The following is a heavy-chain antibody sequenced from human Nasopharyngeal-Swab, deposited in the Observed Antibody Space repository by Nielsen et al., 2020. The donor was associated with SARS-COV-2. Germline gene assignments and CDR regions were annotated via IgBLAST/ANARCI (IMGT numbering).Heavy chain of an antibody. CDR3: ARGVVGNYDYVWGSYRCDNWFDP. Sequence: WIRQPPGKGLEWIGYIYYSGSTNYNPSLKSRVTISVDTSKNQFSLKLSSVTAADTAVYYCARGVVGNYDYVWGSYRCDNWFDPWGQGTLVTVSS. V-gene: IGHV4-59*01. D-gene: IGHD3-16*02. CDR2: IYYSGST. J-gene: IGHJ5*02.